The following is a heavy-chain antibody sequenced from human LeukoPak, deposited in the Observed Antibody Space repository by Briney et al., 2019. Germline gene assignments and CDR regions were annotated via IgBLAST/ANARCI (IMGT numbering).Heavy chain of an antibody. D-gene: IGHD3-22*01. Sequence: PSETLSLTCTVSGGSISSSSYYWGWIRQPPGKGLEWIGSIYYSGSTYYNPSLKSRVTISVDTSKNQFSLKLSSVTAADTAVYYCAREGLYYDSSGYYYRFDYWGQGTLVTVSS. CDR3: AREGLYYDSSGYYYRFDY. CDR2: IYYSGST. CDR1: GGSISSSSYY. J-gene: IGHJ4*02. V-gene: IGHV4-39*07.